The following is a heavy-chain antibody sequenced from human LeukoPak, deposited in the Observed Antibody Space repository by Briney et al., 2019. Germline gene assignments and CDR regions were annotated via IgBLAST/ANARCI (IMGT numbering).Heavy chain of an antibody. CDR2: INTGNGNT. J-gene: IGHJ4*02. V-gene: IGHV1-3*04. D-gene: IGHD3-3*01. CDR3: ATRESGYLAY. CDR1: GYTFTTYA. Sequence: GASVKVSCKASGYTFTTYAMHWVRQAPGQRLEWMGWINTGNGNTKYSQKFQDRVTITRDTSASTAYMDLSSLRSEDTAVYYCATRESGYLAYWGQGTLATVSS.